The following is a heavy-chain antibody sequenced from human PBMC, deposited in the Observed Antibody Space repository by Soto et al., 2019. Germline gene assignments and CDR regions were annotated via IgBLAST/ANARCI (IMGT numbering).Heavy chain of an antibody. CDR2: ISAYNGNT. D-gene: IGHD3-10*01. J-gene: IGHJ4*02. V-gene: IGHV1-18*01. CDR3: ARDAAVGLLEY. CDR1: GYTFTSYG. Sequence: QVQLVQSGAEVKKPGASVKVSCKASGYTFTSYGISWVRQAPGQGLEWMGWISAYNGNTNYEQKLQGKVTMTTDTSTSTANMELRSLRSDDTAVYSSARDAAVGLLEYWGQGTLVTVSS.